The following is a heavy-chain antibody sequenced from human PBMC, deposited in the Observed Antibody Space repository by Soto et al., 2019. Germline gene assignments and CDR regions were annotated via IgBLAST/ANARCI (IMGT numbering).Heavy chain of an antibody. CDR3: TRLVAVGATRKDY. CDR2: IRSKANSYAT. Sequence: PGGSLRLSCAASGFTFSGSAMHWVRQASGKGLEWVGRIRSKANSYATAYAASVKGRFTISRDDSKNTAYLQMNSLKTEDTAVYYCTRLVAVGATRKDYWGQGTLVTVSS. J-gene: IGHJ4*02. D-gene: IGHD1-26*01. V-gene: IGHV3-73*01. CDR1: GFTFSGSA.